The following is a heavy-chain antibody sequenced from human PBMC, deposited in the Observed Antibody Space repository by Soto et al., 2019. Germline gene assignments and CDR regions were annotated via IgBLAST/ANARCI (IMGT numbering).Heavy chain of an antibody. Sequence: EVQLVESGGGLVKPGGSLRLSCAASGFTFSSYSMNWVRQAPGKGLEWVSSISSSSSYIYYADSVKGRFTISRDNAKNSLYLQMNSLRAEDTAVYYCARDREFCSGGSCYYYYYYMDVWGKWTTVTVSS. J-gene: IGHJ6*03. V-gene: IGHV3-21*01. D-gene: IGHD2-15*01. CDR3: ARDREFCSGGSCYYYYYYMDV. CDR1: GFTFSSYS. CDR2: ISSSSSYI.